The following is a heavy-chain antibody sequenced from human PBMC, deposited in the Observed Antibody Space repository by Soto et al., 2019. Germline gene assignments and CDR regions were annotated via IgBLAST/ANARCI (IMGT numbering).Heavy chain of an antibody. CDR3: AREGSRYYYDSSGYSYYFDY. CDR2: INHSGST. CDR1: GGSFSGYY. J-gene: IGHJ4*02. V-gene: IGHV4-34*01. Sequence: SETLSLTCAVYGGSFSGYYWSWIRQPPGKGLEWIGEINHSGSTNYNPSLKSRVTISVDTSKNQFSLKLSSVTTADTAVYYCAREGSRYYYDSSGYSYYFDYWGQGTLVTVSS. D-gene: IGHD3-22*01.